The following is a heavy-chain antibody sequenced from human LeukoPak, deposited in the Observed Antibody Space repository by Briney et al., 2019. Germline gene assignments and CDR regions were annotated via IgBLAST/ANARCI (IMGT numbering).Heavy chain of an antibody. J-gene: IGHJ4*02. CDR2: ISYDGSNK. D-gene: IGHD6-19*01. V-gene: IGHV3-30-3*01. CDR1: GLTFSSYA. CDR3: ARDFSGWYYLDY. Sequence: GTSLRLSCADSGLTFSSYAMHWVRQAPGKGLEWVAVISYDGSNKYYADSVKGRFTISRDNSKNTLYLQMNSLRAEDTAVYYCARDFSGWYYLDYWGQGTLVTVSS.